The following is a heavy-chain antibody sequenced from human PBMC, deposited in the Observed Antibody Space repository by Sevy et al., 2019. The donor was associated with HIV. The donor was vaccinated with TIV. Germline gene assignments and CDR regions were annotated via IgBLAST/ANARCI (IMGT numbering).Heavy chain of an antibody. CDR2: IYKGVST. V-gene: IGHV4-61*03. Sequence: SETLSLTCSVSGGSVNSGVSYWSWIRQSPGKGLEWIAYIYKGVSTNYNPSLKSRVTISVDTSKNHFSLKLSSVTAADMAVYYCATNQGYPGDWFDPWGPGTPVTVSS. CDR3: ATNQGYPGDWFDP. D-gene: IGHD1-1*01. J-gene: IGHJ5*02. CDR1: GGSVNSGVSY.